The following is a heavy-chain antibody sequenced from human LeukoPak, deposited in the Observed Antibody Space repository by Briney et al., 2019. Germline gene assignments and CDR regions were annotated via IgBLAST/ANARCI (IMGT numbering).Heavy chain of an antibody. D-gene: IGHD5-18*01. CDR1: GDSISSSS. Sequence: PSETLSLTCTVPGDSISSSSYYWGWIRQPPGKGLEWVSSVSSSGSYIYYADSVKGRFTISRDNAKNSLHLQMNSLRAEDTAVYYCARGSGVQVWSSLDYWGQGTLVTVSS. CDR3: ARGSGVQVWSSLDY. J-gene: IGHJ4*02. V-gene: IGHV3-21*01. CDR2: VSSSGSYI.